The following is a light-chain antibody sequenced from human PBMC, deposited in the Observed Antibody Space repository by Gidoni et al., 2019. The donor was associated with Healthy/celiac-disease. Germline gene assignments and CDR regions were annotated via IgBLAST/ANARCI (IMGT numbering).Light chain of an antibody. Sequence: QSDLTQPASGSGSPGQPITISCTGTGSDVGGYNYVSWYQQHPGKAPKLMIYDVSNRPSGVSNRFSGSKSGNTASLTISGLQAEDEADYYCSSYTSSSTYVFGTGTKVTVL. V-gene: IGLV2-14*03. CDR3: SSYTSSSTYV. J-gene: IGLJ1*01. CDR2: DVS. CDR1: GSDVGGYNY.